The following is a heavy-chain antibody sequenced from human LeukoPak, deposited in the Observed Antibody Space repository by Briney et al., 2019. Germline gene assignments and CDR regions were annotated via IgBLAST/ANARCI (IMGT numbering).Heavy chain of an antibody. CDR2: IRYDGSNE. CDR3: ASMLVAGDFDY. V-gene: IGHV3-30*02. Sequence: PGGSLRLSCAASGFTFSNYGLHWVRQAPGKGLERVAFIRYDGSNEYYANSVKGRFTISRDNSKNTLYLQMNSLRPEDTAVYYCASMLVAGDFDYWGQGTLVTVSS. D-gene: IGHD6-19*01. J-gene: IGHJ4*02. CDR1: GFTFSNYG.